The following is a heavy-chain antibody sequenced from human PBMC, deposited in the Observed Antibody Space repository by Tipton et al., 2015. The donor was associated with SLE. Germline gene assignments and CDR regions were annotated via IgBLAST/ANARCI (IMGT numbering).Heavy chain of an antibody. Sequence: TLSLTCTVSGGSISSYYWSWIRQPPGKGLEWIGYIYYSGSTNYNPSLKSRVTISVDTSKNQFSLKLSSVTAADTAVYYCARDGGVYDAFDIWGQGTMVTVSS. CDR1: GGSISSYY. CDR2: IYYSGST. J-gene: IGHJ3*02. CDR3: ARDGGVYDAFDI. V-gene: IGHV4-59*01. D-gene: IGHD3-16*01.